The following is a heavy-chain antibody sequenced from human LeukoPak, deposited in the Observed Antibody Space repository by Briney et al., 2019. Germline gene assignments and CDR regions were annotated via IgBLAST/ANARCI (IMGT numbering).Heavy chain of an antibody. CDR3: TKDRGRSAPGTLYLQN. Sequence: GGSLRLSCGASGLIFSDYGMHWVRQAAGKWMGWVACISYDGSNKYYADSVKGRLPISRDKSKNTVHLQMNSLRAEDTAVYYCTKDRGRSAPGTLYLQNWGRGTLVTVSS. V-gene: IGHV3-30*18. D-gene: IGHD6-13*01. CDR2: ISYDGSNK. J-gene: IGHJ4*02. CDR1: GLIFSDYG.